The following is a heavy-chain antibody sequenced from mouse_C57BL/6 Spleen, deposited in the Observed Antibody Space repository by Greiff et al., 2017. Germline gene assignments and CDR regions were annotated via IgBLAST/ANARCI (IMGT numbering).Heavy chain of an antibody. CDR2: IYPRSGNT. V-gene: IGHV1-81*01. J-gene: IGHJ2*01. Sequence: QVQLQQSGAELARSGASVMLSCKASGYTFTSYGISWVKQRTGQGLEWIGEIYPRSGNTYYNEKFKGKATLTADKSSSTAYMELRSLTSEDSAVYFCARRGTTVVATDYWGQGTTLTVSS. CDR1: GYTFTSYG. CDR3: ARRGTTVVATDY. D-gene: IGHD1-1*01.